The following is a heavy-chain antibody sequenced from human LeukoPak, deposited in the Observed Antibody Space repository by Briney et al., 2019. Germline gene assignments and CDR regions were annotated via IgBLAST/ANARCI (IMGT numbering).Heavy chain of an antibody. CDR2: IRYDGNEK. D-gene: IGHD1-26*01. J-gene: IGHJ6*03. Sequence: GGSLRLPCAASGFTFSNFGMHWVRQAPGKGLEWVAFIRYDGNEKYYADSVERRFPISRENYKNTLSLQMNSLRGEYTAVYYWSKDGDTMSGTYGDDMDVWVKGTTVTI. CDR1: GFTFSNFG. V-gene: IGHV3-30*02. CDR3: SKDGDTMSGTYGDDMDV.